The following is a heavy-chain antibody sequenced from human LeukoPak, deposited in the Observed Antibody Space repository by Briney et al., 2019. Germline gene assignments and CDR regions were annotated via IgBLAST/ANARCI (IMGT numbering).Heavy chain of an antibody. CDR1: EFDFSFYW. CDR2: IYTGGTK. CDR3: ARVQFFGTYSEAFDI. D-gene: IGHD1-26*01. J-gene: IGHJ3*02. V-gene: IGHV3-53*01. Sequence: GGSLRLSCAASEFDFSFYWMTWVRQAPGKGPEWVSIIYTGGTKHYADSVRGRFTNSRDDSKNTLYLQMNSLRAEDTAVYYCARVQFFGTYSEAFDIWGRGTMVTVSS.